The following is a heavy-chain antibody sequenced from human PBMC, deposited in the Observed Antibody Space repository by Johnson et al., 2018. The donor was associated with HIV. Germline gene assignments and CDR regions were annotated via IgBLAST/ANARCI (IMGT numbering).Heavy chain of an antibody. CDR3: ARDGVYSSPWDAFDI. J-gene: IGHJ3*02. V-gene: IGHV3-7*05. CDR2: IKAAGSAE. D-gene: IGHD6-19*01. Sequence: VHLVESGGGSVQPGGFLRLSCAASGFSFSNYWMSWVRQAPGKGLEWVANIKAAGSAEYYVASMEGRFNISRDNAKKSLYLQMDNLIVEDTAMYYCARDGVYSSPWDAFDIWGQGTMVTVSS. CDR1: GFSFSNYW.